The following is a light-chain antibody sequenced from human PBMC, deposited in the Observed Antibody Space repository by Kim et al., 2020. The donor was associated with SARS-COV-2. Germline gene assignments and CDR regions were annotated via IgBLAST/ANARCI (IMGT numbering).Light chain of an antibody. V-gene: IGKV1-33*01. CDR1: QGIYNY. Sequence: IQMPQSPSSLSASIGDRITITCQASQGIYNYLNWYQQKPGKAPKLLIYDASNLETGVPSRFSGSQSGTNFIFTISSLQPEDVATYYCQQYDTLPLTFGGGTKLDIK. CDR2: DAS. J-gene: IGKJ4*01. CDR3: QQYDTLPLT.